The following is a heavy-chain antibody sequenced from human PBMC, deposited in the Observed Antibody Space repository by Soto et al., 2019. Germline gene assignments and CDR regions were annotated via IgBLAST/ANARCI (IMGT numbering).Heavy chain of an antibody. Sequence: SSETMSLTCTVSGGSISSSSYYWGWIRQPPGKGLEWIGSIYYSGSTYYNPSLKSRVTISVDTSKNQFSLKLSSVTAADTAVYYCARLQDTAMVNYWGQGTLVTVSS. CDR1: GGSISSSSYY. CDR3: ARLQDTAMVNY. V-gene: IGHV4-39*01. D-gene: IGHD5-18*01. J-gene: IGHJ4*02. CDR2: IYYSGST.